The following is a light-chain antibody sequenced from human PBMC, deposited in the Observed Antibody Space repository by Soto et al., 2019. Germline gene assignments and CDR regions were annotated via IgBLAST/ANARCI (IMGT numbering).Light chain of an antibody. Sequence: DIPMTQSPSSLSASVGDRVTITCQASQDISNYLNWYQQKPGKAPKLLIYDASNLETGVPSRFSGSGSGTHFTFTISSLQPEDIATYYCQQYDNLPPLTFGGGTKVEIK. V-gene: IGKV1-33*01. CDR2: DAS. J-gene: IGKJ4*01. CDR3: QQYDNLPPLT. CDR1: QDISNY.